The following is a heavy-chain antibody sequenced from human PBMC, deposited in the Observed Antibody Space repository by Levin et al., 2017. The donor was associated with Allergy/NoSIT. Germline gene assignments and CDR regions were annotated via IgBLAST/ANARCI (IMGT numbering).Heavy chain of an antibody. D-gene: IGHD4-17*01. CDR3: AREAEGEVDYGLYYYYGMDV. Sequence: GGSLRLSCAASGFTFSSYAMHWVRQAPGKGLEWVAVISYDGSNKYYADSVKGRFTISRDNSKNTLYLQMNSLRAEDTAVYYCAREAEGEVDYGLYYYYGMDVWGQGTTVTVSS. J-gene: IGHJ6*02. CDR2: ISYDGSNK. CDR1: GFTFSSYA. V-gene: IGHV3-30-3*01.